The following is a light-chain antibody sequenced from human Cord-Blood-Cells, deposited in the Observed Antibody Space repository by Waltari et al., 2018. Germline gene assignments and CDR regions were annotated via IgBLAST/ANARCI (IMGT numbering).Light chain of an antibody. V-gene: IGKV3-11*01. J-gene: IGKJ4*01. CDR3: QQRSNWPPLT. CDR2: DAS. CDR1: HSVSSY. Sequence: IVLIQTPATLSLSPGERATRACRASHSVSSYFAWDQQKAGQAPRLLIYDASNRATGMRARFSGSGSGTDFKLTISSLGPEDFAGYDCQQRSNWPPLTFGGGTKVEIK.